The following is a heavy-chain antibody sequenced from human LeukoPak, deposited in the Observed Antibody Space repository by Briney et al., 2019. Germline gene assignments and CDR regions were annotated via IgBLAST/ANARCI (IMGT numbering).Heavy chain of an antibody. D-gene: IGHD2-15*01. CDR2: ISYDGSNK. Sequence: GGSLRLSCAASGFTFSSYGMHWVRQAPGKGLEWVAVISYDGSNKYYADSVKGRFTISRDNSKNTLFLQMISLRAEDTAVYYCSREWYYFDYWGQGTLVTVSS. CDR1: GFTFSSYG. CDR3: SREWYYFDY. J-gene: IGHJ4*02. V-gene: IGHV3-30*03.